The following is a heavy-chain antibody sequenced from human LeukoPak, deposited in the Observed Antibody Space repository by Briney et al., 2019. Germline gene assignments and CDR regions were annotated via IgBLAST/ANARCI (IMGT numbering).Heavy chain of an antibody. J-gene: IGHJ4*02. D-gene: IGHD6-19*01. V-gene: IGHV3-49*04. CDR1: GFTFSSYS. CDR3: TRKQWLVPFGY. CDR2: IRSKAYGGTT. Sequence: GGSLRLSCAASGFTFSSYSMNWVRQAPGKGLEWVGFIRSKAYGGTTEYAASVKGRFTISRDDSKSIAYLQMNSLKTEDTAVYYCTRKQWLVPFGYWGQGTLVTVSS.